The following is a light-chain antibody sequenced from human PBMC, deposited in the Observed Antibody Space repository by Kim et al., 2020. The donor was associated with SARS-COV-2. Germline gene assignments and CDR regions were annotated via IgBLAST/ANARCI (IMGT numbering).Light chain of an antibody. CDR2: GAS. Sequence: TLSLSTGERATPSCRASQSVTRTYLAWYQQKPGQAPRLLIYGASTRATGIPDRFSGSGSGTDFTLTISRLEPEDFAVYYCQQHGETFGQGTKLEI. CDR3: QQHGET. J-gene: IGKJ2*01. CDR1: QSVTRTY. V-gene: IGKV3-20*01.